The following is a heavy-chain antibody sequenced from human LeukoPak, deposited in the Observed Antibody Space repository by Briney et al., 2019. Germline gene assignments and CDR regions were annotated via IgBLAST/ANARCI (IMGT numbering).Heavy chain of an antibody. CDR1: GGSISPYY. J-gene: IGHJ6*03. CDR3: ARAERQFYYDSRGSSYYYYMDV. CDR2: IQSSGST. D-gene: IGHD3-22*01. Sequence: PSETLSLTCTVSGGSISPYYWNWIRQSAGKGLEWIGRIQSSGSTNYNPSLRGRLTISVDKSQNQFSLKLTSVTAADTAVYYCARAERQFYYDSRGSSYYYYMDVWGKGTTVAVSS. V-gene: IGHV4-4*07.